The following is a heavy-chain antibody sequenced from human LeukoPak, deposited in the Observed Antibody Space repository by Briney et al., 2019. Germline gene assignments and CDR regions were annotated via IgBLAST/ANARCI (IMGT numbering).Heavy chain of an antibody. CDR3: ARAGSHWHYAY. CDR1: GFTFSGFS. Sequence: GGSLRLSCAASGFTFSGFSMSWVRQSPTKGLEWVANIKQDGSERYYVDSVKGRFTISRDNAKNSLSLQMNNLRVEDTAVYYCARAGSHWHYAYWGQETVVTVSS. CDR2: IKQDGSER. J-gene: IGHJ4*02. D-gene: IGHD3-10*01. V-gene: IGHV3-7*01.